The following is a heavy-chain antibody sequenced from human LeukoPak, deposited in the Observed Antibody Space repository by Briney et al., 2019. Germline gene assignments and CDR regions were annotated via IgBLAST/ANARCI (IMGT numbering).Heavy chain of an antibody. Sequence: GASVKVSCKASGYTFTGHYMHWVRQAPGQGPEWMGWINPNSGGTRYAQKSQGRVTMTRDTSISTAYMELTRLRSDDTAVYYCARDAESLITLNRGVIVNWFDPWGQGTLVTVSS. CDR1: GYTFTGHY. D-gene: IGHD3-10*01. CDR2: INPNSGGT. J-gene: IGHJ5*02. V-gene: IGHV1-2*02. CDR3: ARDAESLITLNRGVIVNWFDP.